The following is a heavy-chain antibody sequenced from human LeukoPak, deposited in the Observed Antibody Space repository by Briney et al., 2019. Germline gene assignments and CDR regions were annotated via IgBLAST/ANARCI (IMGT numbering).Heavy chain of an antibody. V-gene: IGHV4-34*01. Sequence: SETLSLTCAVYGGSFSGYYWSWIRQPPGKRLEWIGEINHSGSTNYNPSLKSRVTISVDTSKNQFSLKLSSVTAADTAVYYCARGGLSSNYLLPKTYYYYYMDVWGKGTTVTVSS. CDR1: GGSFSGYY. J-gene: IGHJ6*03. D-gene: IGHD4-11*01. CDR3: ARGGLSSNYLLPKTYYYYYMDV. CDR2: INHSGST.